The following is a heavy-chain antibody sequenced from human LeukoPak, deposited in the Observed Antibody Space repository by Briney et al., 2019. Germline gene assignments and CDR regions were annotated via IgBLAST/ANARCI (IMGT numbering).Heavy chain of an antibody. J-gene: IGHJ3*02. CDR1: GGSISSYY. Sequence: SETLSLTCTVSGGSISSYYWSWIRQPPGKGLEWIGYIYYSGSTNYNPSLKSRVTISVDTSKNQFSLKLSSVTAADTAVYYCARVSGGGSYWPPDAFDIWGQGTMVTVSS. D-gene: IGHD1-26*01. CDR2: IYYSGST. V-gene: IGHV4-59*01. CDR3: ARVSGGGSYWPPDAFDI.